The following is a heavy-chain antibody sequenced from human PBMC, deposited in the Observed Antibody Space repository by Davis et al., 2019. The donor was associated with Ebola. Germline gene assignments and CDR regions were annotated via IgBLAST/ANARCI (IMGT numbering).Heavy chain of an antibody. Sequence: MPSETLSLTCAVYGGSFSGYFWSWIRQPPGKGLEWIGEINHSGSTNYNPSLKSRVTTSVDTSKNQFSLKLSSVTAADTAVYYCARGYRRYYDQRYGMDVWGQGTTVTVSS. CDR2: INHSGST. J-gene: IGHJ6*02. D-gene: IGHD3-3*01. CDR1: GGSFSGYF. CDR3: ARGYRRYYDQRYGMDV. V-gene: IGHV4-34*01.